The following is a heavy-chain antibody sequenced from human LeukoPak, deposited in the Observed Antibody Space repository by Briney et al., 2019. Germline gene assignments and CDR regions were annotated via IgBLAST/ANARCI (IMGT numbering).Heavy chain of an antibody. D-gene: IGHD6-19*01. V-gene: IGHV4-34*01. CDR1: GGSFSGYY. CDR3: ARGSSSGWYEFYYFDY. CDR2: INHSGSS. J-gene: IGHJ4*02. Sequence: SETLSLTCAVYGGSFSGYYWSLIRQPPGKGLEWIGEINHSGSSNYNPSLKSRVTISVDTSKNQCSLKLSSVTAADTAVYYCARGSSSGWYEFYYFDYWGQGTLVTVSS.